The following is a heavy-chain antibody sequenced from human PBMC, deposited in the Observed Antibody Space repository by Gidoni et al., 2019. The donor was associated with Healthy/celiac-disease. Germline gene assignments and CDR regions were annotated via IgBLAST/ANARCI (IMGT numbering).Heavy chain of an antibody. Sequence: QVQLVQSGGEVKKPGASVKVSCRASGYTFTSDYMHWVRQAPGQGLEWMGIINPSGGSTSYAQKFQGRVTMTRDTSTSTVYMELSSLRSEDTAVYYCARESEAGFYSSGYQDAFDIWGQGTMVTVSS. CDR2: INPSGGST. CDR3: ARESEAGFYSSGYQDAFDI. V-gene: IGHV1-46*01. D-gene: IGHD3-22*01. J-gene: IGHJ3*02. CDR1: GYTFTSDY.